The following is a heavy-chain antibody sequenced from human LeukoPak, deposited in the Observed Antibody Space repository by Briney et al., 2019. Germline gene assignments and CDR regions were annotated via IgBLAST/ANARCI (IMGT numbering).Heavy chain of an antibody. V-gene: IGHV4-59*01. D-gene: IGHD3-10*01. CDR1: GFSNRHYL. CDR3: ARCTYMVFSPPP. J-gene: IGHJ5*02. Sequence: SETLSQTCLGIGFSNRHYLWRALRQPPGKGLEWIGYIYYSGSTNYNPSLKSRVIQSVDTSENEFPLKLSSVTAADTAVYYCARCTYMVFSPPPWGRGTLVTVSS. CDR2: IYYSGST.